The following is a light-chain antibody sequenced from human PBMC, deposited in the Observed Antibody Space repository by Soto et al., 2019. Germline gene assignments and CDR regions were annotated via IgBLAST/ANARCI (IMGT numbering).Light chain of an antibody. J-gene: IGKJ1*01. CDR3: QQYNTSPWT. V-gene: IGKV3-20*01. Sequence: EIVLTQSPATLSLSPGERATLSCRASQSVSSAYLAWFQQKPGQAPRLLIYGASSRATGIPDRFSGAGSGTEFTLTISRVAPEDYAVYYCQQYNTSPWTFGQGTKVDIK. CDR1: QSVSSAY. CDR2: GAS.